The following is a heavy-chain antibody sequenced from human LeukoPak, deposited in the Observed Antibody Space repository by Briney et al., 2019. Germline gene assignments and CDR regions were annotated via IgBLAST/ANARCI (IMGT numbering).Heavy chain of an antibody. D-gene: IGHD3-22*01. CDR2: IKQDGSEE. CDR1: GFTFSSYW. V-gene: IGHV3-7*01. Sequence: PGGSLRLSCAASGFTFSSYWMSWVRQAPGKGLEWVANIKQDGSEEYYVDSVKGRFTISRDNAKNSLYLQMNSLRAEDTAVYYCARGSVVVVIYHSSAFSQKPNDAFDIWGQGTMVTVSS. CDR3: ARGSVVVVIYHSSAFSQKPNDAFDI. J-gene: IGHJ3*02.